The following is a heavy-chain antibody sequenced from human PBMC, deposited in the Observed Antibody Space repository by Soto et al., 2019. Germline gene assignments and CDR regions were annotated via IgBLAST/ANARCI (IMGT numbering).Heavy chain of an antibody. Sequence: EVQLLESGGGLVQPGGSLRLACAASGFTFSNYAMTWVRQAPGKGLEWITTINDGGTTTFYADSVKGRFSISRDNSENTLYLQMSSLRADDTAIYYCAKGEWELPTYFDYWGQGTLVTVSS. V-gene: IGHV3-23*01. CDR3: AKGEWELPTYFDY. CDR1: GFTFSNYA. CDR2: INDGGTTT. J-gene: IGHJ4*02. D-gene: IGHD1-26*01.